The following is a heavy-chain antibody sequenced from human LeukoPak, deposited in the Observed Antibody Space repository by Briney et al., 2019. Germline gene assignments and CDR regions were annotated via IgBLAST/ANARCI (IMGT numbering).Heavy chain of an antibody. J-gene: IGHJ5*02. CDR2: INPNSGGT. CDR3: ARGPLEYCSGGSCYSGRNWFDP. V-gene: IGHV1-2*02. CDR1: GYTFTGYY. D-gene: IGHD2-15*01. Sequence: ASVKVSCKASGYTFTGYYMHWVRQAPGQGLEWMGWINPNSGGTNYAQKFQGRVTMTRDTSISTAYIILRRLTSDDTAVYYCARGPLEYCSGGSCYSGRNWFDPWGQGTLVTVSS.